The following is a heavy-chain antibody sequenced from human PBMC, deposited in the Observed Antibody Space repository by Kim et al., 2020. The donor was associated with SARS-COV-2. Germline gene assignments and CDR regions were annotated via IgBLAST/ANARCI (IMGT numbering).Heavy chain of an antibody. J-gene: IGHJ6*02. CDR1: GFSLDDYI. V-gene: IGHV3-43*01. D-gene: IGHD3-16*01. CDR3: TKAPLGRYGMDV. Sequence: GGSLRLSCAGSGFSLDDYIMHWVRQAPGKGLEWVSLISWDGGRTVYADSVKGRFTISKDSSKLYLQLNSLTSEDSGLYYCTKAPLGRYGMDVWGQGTTVTVS. CDR2: ISWDGGRT.